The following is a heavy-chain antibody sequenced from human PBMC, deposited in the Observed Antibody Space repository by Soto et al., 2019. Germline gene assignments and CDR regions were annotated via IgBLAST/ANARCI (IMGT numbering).Heavy chain of an antibody. Sequence: QVQLQESGPGLVKPSETLSLTCTVSGGSISSYYWSWIRQPPGKGLEWIGYIYYSGSTNYNPSIKSRGTISVDTSKNQFSLNLSSVSAADTAVYYCAREKDYGSGSYLERKFDYWGQGTLVTVSS. CDR2: IYYSGST. V-gene: IGHV4-59*01. J-gene: IGHJ4*02. CDR1: GGSISSYY. D-gene: IGHD3-10*01. CDR3: AREKDYGSGSYLERKFDY.